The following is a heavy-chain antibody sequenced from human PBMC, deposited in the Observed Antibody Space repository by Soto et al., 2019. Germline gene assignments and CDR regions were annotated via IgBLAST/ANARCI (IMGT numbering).Heavy chain of an antibody. Sequence: GGSLRLSCAASGFTFSSYWMSWVRQAPGKGLEWVANIKQDGSEKHYVDSVKGRFTISRDNAKNSLYLQMNSLRAEDTAVYYCAREYGSSWRTHLNYYYYYMDVWGKGTTVTVSS. CDR2: IKQDGSEK. D-gene: IGHD6-13*01. CDR3: AREYGSSWRTHLNYYYYYMDV. CDR1: GFTFSSYW. V-gene: IGHV3-7*01. J-gene: IGHJ6*03.